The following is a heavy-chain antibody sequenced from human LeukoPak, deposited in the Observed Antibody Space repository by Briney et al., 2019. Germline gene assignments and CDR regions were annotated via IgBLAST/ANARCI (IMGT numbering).Heavy chain of an antibody. CDR1: GGSISSYY. J-gene: IGHJ5*02. CDR3: ARGKYSSSWYSGNWFDP. Sequence: PSETLSLTCTVSGGSISSYYWSWIRQPPGKGLEWIGYIYYSGSTNYNPSLKSRVTISVDTSKNQFSPKLSSVTAADTAVYYCARGKYSSSWYSGNWFDPWGQGTLVTVSS. V-gene: IGHV4-59*12. D-gene: IGHD6-13*01. CDR2: IYYSGST.